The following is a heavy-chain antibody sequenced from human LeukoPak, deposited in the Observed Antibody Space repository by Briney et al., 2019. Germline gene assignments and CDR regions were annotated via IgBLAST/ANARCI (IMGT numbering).Heavy chain of an antibody. CDR3: VKDNTPGYYYYYYMDV. J-gene: IGHJ6*03. V-gene: IGHV3-23*01. CDR1: GFTFSSYA. Sequence: PGGSLRLSCAASGFTFSSYAMSWVRQAPGKGLEWVSAISGSGGGTYYADSVKGRFTISRDNSKNTLYLQMNSLRAEDTAVYYCVKDNTPGYYYYYYMDVWGKGTTVTVSS. CDR2: ISGSGGGT.